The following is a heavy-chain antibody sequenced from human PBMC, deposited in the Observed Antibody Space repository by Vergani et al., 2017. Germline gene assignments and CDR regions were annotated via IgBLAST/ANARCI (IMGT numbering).Heavy chain of an antibody. CDR3: ARSEVGSGYYYVNPFDAFDI. CDR2: IYYSGST. D-gene: IGHD3-22*01. J-gene: IGHJ3*02. Sequence: QVQLQESGPGLVKPSQTLSLTCTVSVGSISSGGYYWSWIRQHPGKGLEWIGYIYYSGSTYYNPSLKSRVTISVDTSKNQFSLKLSSVTAADTAVYYCARSEVGSGYYYVNPFDAFDIWGQGTMVTVSS. CDR1: VGSISSGGYY. V-gene: IGHV4-31*03.